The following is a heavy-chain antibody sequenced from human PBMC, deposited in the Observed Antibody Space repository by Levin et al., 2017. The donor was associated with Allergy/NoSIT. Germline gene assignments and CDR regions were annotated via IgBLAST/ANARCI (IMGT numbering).Heavy chain of an antibody. CDR1: GYTFTGYY. CDR3: ARDEDYGGNSGFDP. Sequence: GGSLRLSCKASGYTFTGYYMHWVRQAPGQGLEWMGWINPNSGGTNYAQKFQGRVTMTRDTSISTAYMELSRLRSDDTAVYYCARDEDYGGNSGFDPWGQGTLVTVSS. CDR2: INPNSGGT. V-gene: IGHV1-2*02. J-gene: IGHJ5*02. D-gene: IGHD4-23*01.